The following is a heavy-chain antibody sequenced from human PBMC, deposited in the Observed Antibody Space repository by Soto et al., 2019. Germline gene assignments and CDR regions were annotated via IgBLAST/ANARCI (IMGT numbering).Heavy chain of an antibody. Sequence: PSETLSLTCAVYGGSFSGYYWSWIRQPPGKGLEWIGEINHSGSTNYNPSLKSRVTISVDTSKNQFSLKLSSVTAADTAVYYCARGYRHGSGSYRTRRFDYWGQGTLVTVSS. D-gene: IGHD3-10*01. V-gene: IGHV4-34*01. CDR2: INHSGST. CDR1: GGSFSGYY. CDR3: ARGYRHGSGSYRTRRFDY. J-gene: IGHJ4*02.